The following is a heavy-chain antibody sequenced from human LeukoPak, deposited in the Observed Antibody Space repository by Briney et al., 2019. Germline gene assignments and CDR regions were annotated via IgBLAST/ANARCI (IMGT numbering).Heavy chain of an antibody. D-gene: IGHD4-17*01. CDR3: AKDHIGDYVGYYYGMDV. Sequence: PGGSLRLSCAASGFTFSSYGMHWVRQAPGKGLEWVAVISYDGSNKYYADSVKGRFTISRDNSKNTLYLQMNSLRAEDTAVYYCAKDHIGDYVGYYYGMDVWGQGTTVTVSS. CDR2: ISYDGSNK. J-gene: IGHJ6*02. CDR1: GFTFSSYG. V-gene: IGHV3-30*18.